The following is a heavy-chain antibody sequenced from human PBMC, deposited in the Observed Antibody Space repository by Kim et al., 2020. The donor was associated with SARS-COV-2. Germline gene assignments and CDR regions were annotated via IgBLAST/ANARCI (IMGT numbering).Heavy chain of an antibody. CDR2: ISAYNGNT. J-gene: IGHJ5*02. CDR1: GYTFTSYG. CDR3: ATRRDYGGFNWFDP. V-gene: IGHV1-18*04. D-gene: IGHD4-17*01. Sequence: ASVKVSCKASGYTFTSYGISWVRQAPGQGLEWMGWISAYNGNTNYAQKLQGRVTMTTDTSTSTAYMELRSLRSDDTAVYYCATRRDYGGFNWFDPWGQGTLVTVSS.